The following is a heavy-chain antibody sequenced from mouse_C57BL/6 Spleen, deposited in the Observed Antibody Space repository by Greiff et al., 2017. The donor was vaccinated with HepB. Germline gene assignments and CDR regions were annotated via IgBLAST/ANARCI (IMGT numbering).Heavy chain of an antibody. CDR2: ISSGGSYT. V-gene: IGHV5-6*02. CDR3: ARHRRTTGVACDY. CDR1: GFTFSSYG. D-gene: IGHD1-1*01. J-gene: IGHJ2*01. Sequence: DVMLVESGGDLVKPGGSLKLSCAASGFTFSSYGMSWVRQTPDKRLEWVATISSGGSYTYYPDSVKGRFTISRDNAKNTLYLQMSSLKSEDTAMYYCARHRRTTGVACDYWGQGTTLTVSS.